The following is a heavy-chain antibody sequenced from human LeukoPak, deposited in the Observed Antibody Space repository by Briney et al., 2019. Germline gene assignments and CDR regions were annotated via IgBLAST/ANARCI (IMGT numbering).Heavy chain of an antibody. Sequence: GGSLRLSCVASGFTFSRYWVSWVRQAPGKGLEWVAGIKDDGSVKNYVDSVEGRFTISRDNAKNSLSLRMNSLRVEDTAVYYCAREAWWGQGTLVSVSP. V-gene: IGHV3-7*01. CDR1: GFTFSRYW. J-gene: IGHJ4*02. CDR3: AREAW. CDR2: IKDDGSVK.